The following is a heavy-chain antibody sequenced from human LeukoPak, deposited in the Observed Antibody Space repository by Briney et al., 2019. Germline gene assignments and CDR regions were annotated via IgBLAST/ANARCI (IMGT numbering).Heavy chain of an antibody. CDR1: GFTFSSYS. CDR2: ISSSSSYI. V-gene: IGHV3-21*01. CDR3: ARGQPYYDFWSGYYTIDNWFDP. J-gene: IGHJ5*02. D-gene: IGHD3-3*01. Sequence: PGGSLRLSCAASGFTFSSYSMNWVRQAPGKGLEWVSSISSSSSYIYYADSVKGRFTISRDNAKNSLYLQMNSLRAEDTAVYYCARGQPYYDFWSGYYTIDNWFDPWGQGTLVTVSS.